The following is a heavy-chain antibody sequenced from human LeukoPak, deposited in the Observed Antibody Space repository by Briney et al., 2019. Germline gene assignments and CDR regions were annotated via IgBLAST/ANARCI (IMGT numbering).Heavy chain of an antibody. CDR2: ISYDGSNK. CDR3: AGDLRDGDYVLLY. V-gene: IGHV3-30-3*01. Sequence: GGSLRLSCAASGFTFSSYAMHWVRQAPGKGLEWVAVISYDGSNKYYADSVKGRFTISRDNSKNTLYLQMNSLRAEDTAVYYCAGDLRDGDYVLLYWGQGTLVTVSS. CDR1: GFTFSSYA. D-gene: IGHD4-17*01. J-gene: IGHJ4*02.